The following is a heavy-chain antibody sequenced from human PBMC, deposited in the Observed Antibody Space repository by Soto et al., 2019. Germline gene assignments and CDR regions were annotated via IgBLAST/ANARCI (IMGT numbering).Heavy chain of an antibody. Sequence: QVQLVQSGAEVKKPGSSVKVSCKASGGTFSSYAISWVRQAPGQGLEWMGGISPIFGTANYAQKFQGRVTITADESTSTAYMELSSLRSEDTAVYYCATMTSPDYYYGMYVWGQGTTVTVSS. V-gene: IGHV1-69*12. CDR1: GGTFSSYA. CDR2: ISPIFGTA. CDR3: ATMTSPDYYYGMYV. J-gene: IGHJ6*02.